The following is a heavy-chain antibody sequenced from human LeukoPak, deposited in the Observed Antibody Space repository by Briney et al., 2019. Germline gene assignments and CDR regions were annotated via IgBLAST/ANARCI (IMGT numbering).Heavy chain of an antibody. Sequence: TSETLSLTCTVSGGSISSYYWSWIRQPPGKGPEWIGYIYYSGSTNYNPSLKSRVTMSVDTSKNQFSLKLSSVTAADTAVYYCASIQGDAFDIWGRGTMVTVSS. CDR3: ASIQGDAFDI. V-gene: IGHV4-59*01. J-gene: IGHJ3*02. CDR2: IYYSGST. CDR1: GGSISSYY.